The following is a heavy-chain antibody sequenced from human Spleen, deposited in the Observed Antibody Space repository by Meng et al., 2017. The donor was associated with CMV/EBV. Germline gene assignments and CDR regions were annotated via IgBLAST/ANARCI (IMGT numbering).Heavy chain of an antibody. Sequence: GGSLRLSCAASGFTFSSYWMSWVRQAPGKGLEWVSVIYSGGSTYYADSVKGRFTISRDNSKNTLYLQMNSLRAEDTAVYYCARDQRSSCSSTSCYYYYGMDVWGQGTTVTVSS. V-gene: IGHV3-53*01. D-gene: IGHD2-2*01. CDR3: ARDQRSSCSSTSCYYYYGMDV. J-gene: IGHJ6*02. CDR2: IYSGGST. CDR1: GFTFSSYW.